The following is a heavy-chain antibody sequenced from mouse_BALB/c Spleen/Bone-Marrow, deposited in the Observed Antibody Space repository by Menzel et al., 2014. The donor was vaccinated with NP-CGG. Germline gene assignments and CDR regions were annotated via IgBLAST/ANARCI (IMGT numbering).Heavy chain of an antibody. V-gene: IGHV5-12*02. J-gene: IGHJ4*01. CDR1: GFTFSDYY. CDR3: ARQLAHAMDY. Sequence: EVQLVESGGGLAQPGGSLKLSCATSGFTFSDYYMYWVRQTPEKRLEWVGYITTGGGSTYYPDIVKGRFIISRDNAKTALYLQMSRLKSEDTAMYYCARQLAHAMDYWGQGTSVTVSS. CDR2: ITTGGGST. D-gene: IGHD3-1*01.